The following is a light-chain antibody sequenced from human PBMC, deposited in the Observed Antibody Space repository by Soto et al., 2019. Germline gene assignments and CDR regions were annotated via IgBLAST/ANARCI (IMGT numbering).Light chain of an antibody. CDR1: QSVSSN. J-gene: IGKJ1*01. V-gene: IGKV3-15*01. CDR2: GAF. CDR3: QQYNSWPRT. Sequence: IVMNQSPATLSVSPGERATLSCRASQSVSSNLAWYQHKPGQAPRLLIYGAFTGATGVPARFSGSGSGTEFTLTISSLQSEDFATYYCQQYNSWPRTFGQGTNVDI.